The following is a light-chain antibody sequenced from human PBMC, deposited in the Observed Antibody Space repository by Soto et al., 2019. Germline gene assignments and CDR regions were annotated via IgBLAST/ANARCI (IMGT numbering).Light chain of an antibody. CDR3: SSFAGTFFV. J-gene: IGLJ1*01. CDR1: SCVFGGYNY. CDR2: EVN. V-gene: IGLV2-8*01. Sequence: QSVLTQPPSASGSPGQSVTISCTGTSCVFGGYNYVSLYQQHPGKVPIVFISEVNKRPSGVPDRFSGSKSGNTASLTVSGLQADDKADYYCSSFAGTFFVFGTGTKVTVL.